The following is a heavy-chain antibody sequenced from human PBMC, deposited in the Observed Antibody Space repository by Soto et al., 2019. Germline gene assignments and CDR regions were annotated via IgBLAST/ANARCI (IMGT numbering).Heavy chain of an antibody. CDR1: VFIFSSYD. CDR3: AKATATSGGAFEI. Sequence: PWESLRPSCSVSVFIFSSYDMSWVRQAPGKGLEWVSTILVGGSTHYEDSVKGRFTISRDTSKNTVYLQMNSLTAGDTAFYYCAKATATSGGAFEIYGQGTMVTVSS. V-gene: IGHV3-23*01. D-gene: IGHD1-1*01. CDR2: ILVGGST. J-gene: IGHJ3*02.